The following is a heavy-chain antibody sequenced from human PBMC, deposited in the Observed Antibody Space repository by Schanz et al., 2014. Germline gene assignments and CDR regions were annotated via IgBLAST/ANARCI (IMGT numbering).Heavy chain of an antibody. J-gene: IGHJ4*02. Sequence: QVFLAESGGGVVQPGRSLRLSCAASGFTFSQYGMHWVRQAPGKGLEWEAVISYDGTNEYYAESVKGRFTISRDNSKNTVNLQMNSLRAKNTAVYYCAKEKEEVAADGSFFDYWGQGTLVTVSS. CDR1: GFTFSQYG. CDR3: AKEKEEVAADGSFFDY. D-gene: IGHD6-13*01. V-gene: IGHV3-30*18. CDR2: ISYDGTNE.